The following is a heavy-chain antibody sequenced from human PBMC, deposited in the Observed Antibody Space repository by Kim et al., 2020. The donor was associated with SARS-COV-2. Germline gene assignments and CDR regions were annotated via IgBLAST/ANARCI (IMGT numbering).Heavy chain of an antibody. CDR3: ARDIIAPGSTEYFHH. D-gene: IGHD1-1*01. CDR1: GFIFSDYC. CDR2: ISSSGSTI. V-gene: IGHV3-11*01. Sequence: GGSLRLSCAASGFIFSDYCMSWIRQAPGKGLEWISYISSSGSTIYYADSVKGRFAISRDNARNSLYLQMNSLRAEDTAVYYCARDIIAPGSTEYFHHWGQGTLSPSPQ. J-gene: IGHJ1*01.